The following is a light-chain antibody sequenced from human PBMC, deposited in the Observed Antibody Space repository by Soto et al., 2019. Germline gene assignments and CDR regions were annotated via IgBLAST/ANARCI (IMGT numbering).Light chain of an antibody. V-gene: IGKV3-15*01. CDR3: QQYNNWPPWT. CDR1: QSVSSN. Sequence: EIVMTQSPATLSVSPGERATLSCRASQSVSSNLAWYQQKPGQAPRLLIYGASTRATGIPARFSGSGSGTEVTLTISSLQSEDFAVYYCQQYNNWPPWTFGQGTKVYIK. J-gene: IGKJ1*01. CDR2: GAS.